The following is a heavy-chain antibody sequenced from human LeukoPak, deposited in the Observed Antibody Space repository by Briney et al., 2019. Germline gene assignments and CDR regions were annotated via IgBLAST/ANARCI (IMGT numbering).Heavy chain of an antibody. Sequence: HPGGSLRLSCAASGFTFSSYAMSWVRQAPGKGLEWVSAISGSGGSTYYADSVKGRFTISRDNSKNTLYLQMNSLRAEDTAVYYCAKTMVQGVIKGGLDPWGQGTLVTVSS. CDR3: AKTMVQGVIKGGLDP. CDR2: ISGSGGST. V-gene: IGHV3-23*01. J-gene: IGHJ5*02. CDR1: GFTFSSYA. D-gene: IGHD3-10*01.